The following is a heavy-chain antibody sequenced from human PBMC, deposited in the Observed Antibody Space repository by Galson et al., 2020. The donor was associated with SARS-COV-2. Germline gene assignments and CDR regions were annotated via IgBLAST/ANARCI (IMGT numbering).Heavy chain of an antibody. Sequence: TGGSLRLSCAAYGLTFTNYDFSWVRPAPGKGLEWISTINYSGTSTYYAASERGRFITSRANSQNILHLQMNSLRAEDTAVYFCARGDTGYYSNLEYWGQGTLVTVSS. CDR1: GLTFTNYD. V-gene: IGHV3-23*05. D-gene: IGHD2-15*01. J-gene: IGHJ4*02. CDR3: ARGDTGYYSNLEY. CDR2: INYSGTST.